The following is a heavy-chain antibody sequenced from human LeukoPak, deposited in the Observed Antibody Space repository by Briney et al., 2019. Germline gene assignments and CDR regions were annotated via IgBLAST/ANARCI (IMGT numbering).Heavy chain of an antibody. CDR3: ARCKSYNWNDGDWFDP. Sequence: PSETLSLTCAVYGGSFSGYYWSWIRQPPGEGLEWIGEINHSGSTNYNPSLKGRVTISVDTSKNQFSLKLSSVTAADTAVYYCARCKSYNWNDGDWFDPWGQGTLVTVSS. V-gene: IGHV4-34*01. CDR1: GGSFSGYY. D-gene: IGHD1-1*01. CDR2: INHSGST. J-gene: IGHJ5*02.